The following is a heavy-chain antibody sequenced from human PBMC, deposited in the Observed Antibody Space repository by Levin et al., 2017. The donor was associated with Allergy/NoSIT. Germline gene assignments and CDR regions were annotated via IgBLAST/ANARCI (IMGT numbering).Heavy chain of an antibody. Sequence: PGGSLRLSCAASGFTFDDYAMHWVRQAPGKGLEWVSLVSWDGGSAYYADSVRGRFTISRDNSKNSLYLQMNSLRPDDTALYYCAKDKLSHTAVAIDYWGQGTLVTVSS. CDR3: AKDKLSHTAVAIDY. J-gene: IGHJ4*02. CDR1: GFTFDDYA. V-gene: IGHV3-43D*03. CDR2: VSWDGGSA. D-gene: IGHD5-18*01.